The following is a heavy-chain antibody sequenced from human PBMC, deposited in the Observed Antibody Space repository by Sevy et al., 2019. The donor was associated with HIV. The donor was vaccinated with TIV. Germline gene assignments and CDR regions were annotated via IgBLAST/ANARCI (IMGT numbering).Heavy chain of an antibody. Sequence: ASVKVSCKASGYTFTSYGISWVRQAPGQGLEWMGWISAYNGNTNYAQKLQGRVTMTTDTSTSTAYMELRSLRSDDTAVHYCARDHRTCSSTSCYNYYYYGMDVWGQGTTVTVSS. V-gene: IGHV1-18*01. CDR1: GYTFTSYG. CDR2: ISAYNGNT. CDR3: ARDHRTCSSTSCYNYYYYGMDV. J-gene: IGHJ6*02. D-gene: IGHD2-2*02.